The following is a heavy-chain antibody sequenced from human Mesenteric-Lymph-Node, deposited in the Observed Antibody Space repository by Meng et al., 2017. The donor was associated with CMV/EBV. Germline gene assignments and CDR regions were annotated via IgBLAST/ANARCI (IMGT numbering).Heavy chain of an antibody. CDR3: AKSRSSTPGIVDD. J-gene: IGHJ4*02. Sequence: VQLQASVPGLVKPSETLSLTCIVSGVSVTSGAYHWSWIRHALGKGLDWIGYIYGTGITIYNHSLKSRVTILLETSKNQFSLKLNSVTTADTAVYYCAKSRSSTPGIVDDWGQGTLVTVSS. CDR2: IYGTGIT. CDR1: GVSVTSGAYH. D-gene: IGHD2/OR15-2a*01. V-gene: IGHV4-61*08.